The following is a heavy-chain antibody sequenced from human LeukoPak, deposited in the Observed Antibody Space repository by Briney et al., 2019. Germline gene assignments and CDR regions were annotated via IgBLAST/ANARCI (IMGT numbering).Heavy chain of an antibody. CDR2: MSPNSGDT. CDR3: ARAHAYCGGDCYSGFDY. V-gene: IGHV1-8*01. CDR1: GYTFTTHD. Sequence: ASVKVSCKASGYTFTTHDINWVRQATGQGLEWLGWMSPNSGDTGYAQKFQGRVTMTSDSSISTAYMELSSLRSEDTAIYYCARAHAYCGGDCYSGFDYWGQGTLVTVSS. D-gene: IGHD2-21*02. J-gene: IGHJ4*02.